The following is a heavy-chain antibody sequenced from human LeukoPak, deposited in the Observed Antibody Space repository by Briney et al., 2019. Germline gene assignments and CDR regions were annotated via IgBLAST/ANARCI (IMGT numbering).Heavy chain of an antibody. D-gene: IGHD3-10*01. CDR3: AKPYYYGSRSYMDY. CDR2: ISYDGSNT. Sequence: GRSLRLSCAASGFTFSSYGMHWVRQAPGKGLEWVAVISYDGSNTYYADSVKGRFTISRDNSKNMLYLQMNSLRAEDTAVYYCAKPYYYGSRSYMDYWGQGTLVSVSS. J-gene: IGHJ4*02. V-gene: IGHV3-30*18. CDR1: GFTFSSYG.